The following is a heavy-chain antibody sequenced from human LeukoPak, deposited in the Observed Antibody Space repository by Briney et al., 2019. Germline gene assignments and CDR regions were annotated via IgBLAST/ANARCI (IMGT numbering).Heavy chain of an antibody. V-gene: IGHV3-30*18. D-gene: IGHD6-19*01. CDR1: GFTFNSYD. CDR3: AKWSYNSGAFDP. CDR2: ISYDGSNK. Sequence: GRSLRLSCAASGFTFNSYDMHWVRQAPGKGLDWVAVISYDGSNKYYVDSVKGRFTISRDNSKNTLDLQMNSLRAEDTAVYYCAKWSYNSGAFDPWGQGTLVTVSS. J-gene: IGHJ5*02.